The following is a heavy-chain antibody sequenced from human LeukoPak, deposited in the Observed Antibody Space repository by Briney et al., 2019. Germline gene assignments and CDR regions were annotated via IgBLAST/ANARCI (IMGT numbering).Heavy chain of an antibody. D-gene: IGHD5-18*01. CDR3: ARGPPIRGYRYGYDTDYYYYYYMDV. CDR1: GGTFSSYA. Sequence: SVKVSCKASGGTFSSYAISWVRQAPGQGLEWMGGIIPIFGTANYAHKFQGRVTITADKSTSTAYMELSSLRSEDTAVYYCARGPPIRGYRYGYDTDYYYYYYMDVWGKGTTVTISS. V-gene: IGHV1-69*06. J-gene: IGHJ6*03. CDR2: IIPIFGTA.